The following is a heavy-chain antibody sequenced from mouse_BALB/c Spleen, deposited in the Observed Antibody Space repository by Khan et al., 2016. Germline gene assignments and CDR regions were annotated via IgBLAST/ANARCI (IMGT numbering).Heavy chain of an antibody. CDR1: GFTFSDYY. CDR2: ISNGGGST. V-gene: IGHV5-12*02. J-gene: IGHJ2*01. Sequence: EVELVESGGGLVQPGGSLKLSCATSGFTFSDYYMYWVRQTPEKRLEWVAYISNGGGSTYYPDTVKGRFTISRDNAKNTLYLQMSRLKSEDTAMYYCARHEHYFDYWGQGTTLTVSS. CDR3: ARHEHYFDY.